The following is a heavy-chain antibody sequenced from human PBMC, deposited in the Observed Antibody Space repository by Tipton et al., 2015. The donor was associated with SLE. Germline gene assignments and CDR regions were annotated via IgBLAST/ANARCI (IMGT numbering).Heavy chain of an antibody. CDR3: WGYYNYGMDV. CDR1: GGSIRSAGYS. J-gene: IGHJ6*02. CDR2: TYQSGNT. Sequence: TLSLTCTVSGGSIRSAGYSWSWIRQPPGKGLEWIGYTYQSGNTYYNPSLKSRVTISVDRSKNQFSLKLSSVTAADTAVYFCWGYYNYGMDVWGQGTTVTVSS. V-gene: IGHV4-30-2*01. D-gene: IGHD3-16*01.